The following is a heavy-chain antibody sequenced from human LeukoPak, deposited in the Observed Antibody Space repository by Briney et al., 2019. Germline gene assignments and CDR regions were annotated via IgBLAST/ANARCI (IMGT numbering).Heavy chain of an antibody. CDR1: GYTFTSYD. D-gene: IGHD1-26*01. CDR3: ARTEGPVGATAAYYFDY. CDR2: MNPNSGNT. J-gene: IGHJ4*02. V-gene: IGHV1-8*01. Sequence: ASVKVSCKASGYTFTSYDINWVRQATGQGLEWIGWMNPNSGNTGYAQKFQGRVTMTRNTSISTAYMELSSLRSEDKAVYYCARTEGPVGATAAYYFDYWGQGTLVTVSS.